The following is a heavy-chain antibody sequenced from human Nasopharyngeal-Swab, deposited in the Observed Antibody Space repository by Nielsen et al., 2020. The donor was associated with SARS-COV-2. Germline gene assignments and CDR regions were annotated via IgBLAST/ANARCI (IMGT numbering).Heavy chain of an antibody. J-gene: IGHJ4*02. CDR1: GGSISSSSYY. D-gene: IGHD2-2*01. V-gene: IGHV4-39*01. CDR2: IYYSGST. Sequence: SETLSLTCTVSGGSISSSSYYWGWIRQHPGKGLEWIGSIYYSGSTYYNPSLKSRVTISVDPSKNQFSLKLSSVTAADTAVYYCARHATKYCSSTSCYEGYYFDYWGQGTLVTVSS. CDR3: ARHATKYCSSTSCYEGYYFDY.